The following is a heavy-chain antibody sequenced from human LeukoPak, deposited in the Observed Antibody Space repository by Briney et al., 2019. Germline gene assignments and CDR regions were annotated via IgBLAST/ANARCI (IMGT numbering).Heavy chain of an antibody. CDR1: GFTFRSYS. Sequence: GGSLRLSCAASGFTFRSYSMNWVRQAPGKGLEWVSSISSSSSYIYYADSVKGRFTISRDNAKNSLYLQMNSLRAEDTAVYYCARDPPSAVPAATDAFDIWGQGTMVTVSS. CDR3: ARDPPSAVPAATDAFDI. CDR2: ISSSSSYI. J-gene: IGHJ3*02. D-gene: IGHD2-2*01. V-gene: IGHV3-21*01.